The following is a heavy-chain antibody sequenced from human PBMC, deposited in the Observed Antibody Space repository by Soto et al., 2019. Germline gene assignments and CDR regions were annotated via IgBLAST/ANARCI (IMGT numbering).Heavy chain of an antibody. V-gene: IGHV5-10-1*01. J-gene: IGHJ4*02. Sequence: PGESLKISCKGSGYSFTSYWISWVRQMPWKGLEWMGRIDPSDSYTNYSPSFQGHVTTSADKSISTAYLQWSSLKASDTAMYYCARLENYDSSGSPLNPLLDWGQGTLVTVSS. CDR3: ARLENYDSSGSPLNPLLD. CDR1: GYSFTSYW. CDR2: IDPSDSYT. D-gene: IGHD3-22*01.